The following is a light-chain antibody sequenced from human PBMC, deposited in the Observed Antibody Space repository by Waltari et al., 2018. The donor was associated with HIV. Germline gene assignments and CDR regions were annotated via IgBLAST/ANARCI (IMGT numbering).Light chain of an antibody. CDR3: QSYDSSLSAWV. Sequence: QPVLTQPPSVSGAPGLGVTVSCTGSGSNIGAGYDVHWYQQLPGTAPKLLLYGTIKRPSGVPDRFSASKSGTSASLASTGLQPEDEADYYCQSYDSSLSAWVFGGGTKLTVL. V-gene: IGLV1-40*01. CDR1: GSNIGAGYD. CDR2: GTI. J-gene: IGLJ3*02.